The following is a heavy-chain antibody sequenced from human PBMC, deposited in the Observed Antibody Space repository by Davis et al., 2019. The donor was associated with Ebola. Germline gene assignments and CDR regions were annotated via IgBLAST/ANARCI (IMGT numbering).Heavy chain of an antibody. CDR1: GYTFTSYA. J-gene: IGHJ5*02. CDR2: INAGNGNT. CDR3: GREDHDSSWFPFDP. V-gene: IGHV1-3*01. Sequence: ASVKVSCKASGYTFTSYAMHWVRQAPGQRLEWMGWINAGNGNTKYSQKFQGRVTITRDTSASTAYMELSSLRSEDTTVYYCGREDHDSSWFPFDPWGQGTLVTVSS. D-gene: IGHD3-22*01.